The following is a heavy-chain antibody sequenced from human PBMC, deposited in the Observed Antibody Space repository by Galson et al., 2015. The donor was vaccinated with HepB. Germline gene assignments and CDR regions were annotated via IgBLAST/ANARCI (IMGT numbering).Heavy chain of an antibody. CDR1: GFTFSSYA. J-gene: IGHJ6*02. CDR3: AKDAKEYGFWSGYYYYGMDV. Sequence: SLRLSCAASGFTFSSYAMSWVRQAPGKGLEWVSAISGSGGSTYYADSVKGRFTISRDNSKNTLYLQMNSLRAEDTAVYYCAKDAKEYGFWSGYYYYGMDVWGQGTTVTVSS. D-gene: IGHD3-3*01. CDR2: ISGSGGST. V-gene: IGHV3-23*01.